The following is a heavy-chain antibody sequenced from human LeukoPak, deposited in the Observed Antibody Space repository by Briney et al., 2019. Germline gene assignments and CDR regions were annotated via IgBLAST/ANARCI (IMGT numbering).Heavy chain of an antibody. Sequence: GGSLRLSRAASGFTFSSYSMNWVRQAPGKGLEWVSYISSSSTIYYADSVKGRFTISRDNAKNSLCLQMNSLRAGDTAVYYCARDLNWNPSDYYMDVWGKGTTVTVSS. CDR1: GFTFSSYS. D-gene: IGHD1-1*01. V-gene: IGHV3-48*01. CDR2: ISSSSTI. CDR3: ARDLNWNPSDYYMDV. J-gene: IGHJ6*03.